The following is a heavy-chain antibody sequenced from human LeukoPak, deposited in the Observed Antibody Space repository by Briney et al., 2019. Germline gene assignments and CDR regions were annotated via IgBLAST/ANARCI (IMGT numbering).Heavy chain of an antibody. D-gene: IGHD6-19*01. V-gene: IGHV3-30*04. J-gene: IGHJ4*02. CDR3: ARESSSGWYFFDY. CDR2: ISYDGSNK. CDR1: GFTFSSYA. Sequence: QPGRSLRLSCAASGFTFSSYAMHWVRQAPGKGLEWVAVISYDGSNKYYADSVKGRFTISRDNSKNTLYLQMNSLRAEDTAVYYCARESSSGWYFFDYWGQGTLVTVSS.